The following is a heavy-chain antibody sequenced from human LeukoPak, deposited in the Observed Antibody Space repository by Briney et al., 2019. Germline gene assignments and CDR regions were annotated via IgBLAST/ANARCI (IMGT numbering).Heavy chain of an antibody. J-gene: IGHJ4*02. CDR1: GGTFSSYA. CDR2: IIPIFGTA. V-gene: IGHV1-69*06. D-gene: IGHD3-10*01. Sequence: SVKVSCKASGGTFSSYAISWVRQAPGQGLEWMGGIIPIFGTANYAQKFQGRVTITADKSTSTAYMELSSLRSEDTAVYYCARDQIGMVRGVPSRTAYYFDYWGQGTLVTVSS. CDR3: ARDQIGMVRGVPSRTAYYFDY.